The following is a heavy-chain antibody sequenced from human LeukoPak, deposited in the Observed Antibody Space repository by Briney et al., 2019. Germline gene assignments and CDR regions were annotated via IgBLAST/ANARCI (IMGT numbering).Heavy chain of an antibody. CDR3: ARAAAVAFDF. J-gene: IGHJ4*02. CDR1: GGSISSGSYY. V-gene: IGHV4-61*02. CDR2: IYTSGST. D-gene: IGHD6-19*01. Sequence: SQTLSLTCTVSGGSISSGSYYWSWIRQPAGKGLEWIGRIYTSGSTNYNPSLKSRVTILLDTSKNQFSLKLSSVTAADTAVYYCARAAAVAFDFWGQGTLVTVSS.